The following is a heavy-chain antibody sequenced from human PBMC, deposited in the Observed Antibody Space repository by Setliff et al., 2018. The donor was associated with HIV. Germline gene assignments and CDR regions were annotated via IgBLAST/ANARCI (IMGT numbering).Heavy chain of an antibody. CDR2: IFSSGST. CDR3: ARHVGISIGGTRGDFDC. CDR1: GGSMSPYY. Sequence: SETLSLTCTVSGGSMSPYYWSWIRQPPGKGLEWIGHIFSSGSTNYNPSLKGRVTISVDTSKNQFSLRLSSVTAADTAMYYCARHVGISIGGTRGDFDCWGQGTLVTVSS. D-gene: IGHD6-13*01. J-gene: IGHJ4*02. V-gene: IGHV4-4*09.